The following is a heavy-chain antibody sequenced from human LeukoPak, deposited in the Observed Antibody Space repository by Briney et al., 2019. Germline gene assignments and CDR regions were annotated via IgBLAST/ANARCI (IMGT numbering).Heavy chain of an antibody. CDR2: IYYIGST. V-gene: IGHV4-59*08. Sequence: SETLSLTCTVSGDSLSGYYWSWIRQPPGKGLEWVGQIYYIGSTFYNPSLRSRVTISLEMSKNQFSLKLSSVTAADTAVYYCAAYGSGSRDYWGQGTLVAVSS. D-gene: IGHD3-10*01. J-gene: IGHJ4*02. CDR1: GDSLSGYY. CDR3: AAYGSGSRDY.